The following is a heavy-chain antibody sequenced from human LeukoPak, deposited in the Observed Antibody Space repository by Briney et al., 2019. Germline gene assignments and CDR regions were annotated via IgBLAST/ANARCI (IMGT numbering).Heavy chain of an antibody. Sequence: GASVEVSCKASGYXFTGYYMHWVRQAPGQGLEWMGWINPNSGGTNYAQKFQGRVTMTRDTSISTAYMELSRLRSDDTAVYYCATARDSSSRLGDLDYWGQGTLVTVSS. CDR2: INPNSGGT. CDR3: ATARDSSSRLGDLDY. V-gene: IGHV1-2*02. J-gene: IGHJ4*02. CDR1: GYXFTGYY. D-gene: IGHD6-13*01.